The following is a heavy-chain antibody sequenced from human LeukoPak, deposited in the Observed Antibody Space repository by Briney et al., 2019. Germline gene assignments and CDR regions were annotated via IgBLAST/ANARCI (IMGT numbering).Heavy chain of an antibody. CDR1: GGSISSGGYY. Sequence: PSQTLSLTCTVSGGSISSGGYYWSWIRQHPGKGLEWLGYIYYSGSTYYNPSLKSRVTVSVDTSKNQFSLKLSSVTAADTAVYYCARASTAMVPLIDYWGQGTLVTVSS. V-gene: IGHV4-31*03. J-gene: IGHJ4*02. CDR2: IYYSGST. CDR3: ARASTAMVPLIDY. D-gene: IGHD5-18*01.